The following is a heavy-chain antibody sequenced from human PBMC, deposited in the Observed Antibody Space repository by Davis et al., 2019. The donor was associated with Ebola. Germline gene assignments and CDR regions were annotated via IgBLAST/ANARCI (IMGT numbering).Heavy chain of an antibody. Sequence: ASVKVSCKASGYTFSDHYLHWVRQAPGESLEWLGWIRTYDGNTNYAQKLQDRVTMTTDTSTTTVFMELTNLRSDDTAVYWCARGEGAPDFWGQGTLVTVSS. CDR1: GYTFSDHY. V-gene: IGHV1-18*04. D-gene: IGHD1-26*01. CDR3: ARGEGAPDF. CDR2: IRTYDGNT. J-gene: IGHJ4*02.